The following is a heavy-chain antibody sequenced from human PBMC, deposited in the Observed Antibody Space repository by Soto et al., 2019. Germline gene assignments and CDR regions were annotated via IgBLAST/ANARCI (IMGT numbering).Heavy chain of an antibody. CDR1: GFTFSSYG. CDR2: IWYDGSNK. D-gene: IGHD3-10*01. CDR3: ARDRVNRRPDY. J-gene: IGHJ4*02. Sequence: QVQLVASGGGVVQPGRSLRLSCAASGFTFSSYGMHWVRQAPGKGLEWVAVIWYDGSNKYYADSVKGRFTISRDNSKNTLYLQMNSLRAEDTAVYYCARDRVNRRPDYWGQGTLVTVSS. V-gene: IGHV3-33*01.